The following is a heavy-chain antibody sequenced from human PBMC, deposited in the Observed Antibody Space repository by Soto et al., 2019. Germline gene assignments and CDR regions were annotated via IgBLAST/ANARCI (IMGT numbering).Heavy chain of an antibody. J-gene: IGHJ4*02. V-gene: IGHV1-2*02. Sequence: AASVKVSCKASGYTCTVYYMHWVRQAPGQGLEWMGWINPNSGGTNYAQKVQGRVTMTRDTSISTAYMELSRLRSDDTAVYYCARVSGHYYDSQYEYWGQGTLVTVSS. CDR1: GYTCTVYY. D-gene: IGHD3-22*01. CDR3: ARVSGHYYDSQYEY. CDR2: INPNSGGT.